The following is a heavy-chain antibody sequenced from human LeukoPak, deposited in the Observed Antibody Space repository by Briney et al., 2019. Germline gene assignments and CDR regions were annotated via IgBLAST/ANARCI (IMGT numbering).Heavy chain of an antibody. CDR2: IYSGGST. Sequence: PGGSLRLSCAASGFTVSSNYMKWVRQAPGKGLEWVSSIYSGGSTYYADSVKGRFTISRDNSKNTLYLQMNSLRAEDTAVYYCAKDPMIRQIYYYYYMDVWGKGTTVTVSS. D-gene: IGHD3-10*01. CDR3: AKDPMIRQIYYYYYMDV. V-gene: IGHV3-53*01. CDR1: GFTVSSNY. J-gene: IGHJ6*03.